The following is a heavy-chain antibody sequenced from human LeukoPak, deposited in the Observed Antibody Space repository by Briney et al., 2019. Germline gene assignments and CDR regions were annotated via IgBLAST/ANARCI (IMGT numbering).Heavy chain of an antibody. CDR2: INTDGSST. Sequence: GGSPRLSCAASGFTFSSYWMHWVRQAPGKGLVWVSRINTDGSSTNYADSVKGRFTISRDNAKNTLYLQMNNLRAEDTAVYYCSGGGSGWYSNYWGQGTLVTVSS. V-gene: IGHV3-74*01. CDR1: GFTFSSYW. CDR3: SGGGSGWYSNY. D-gene: IGHD6-19*01. J-gene: IGHJ4*02.